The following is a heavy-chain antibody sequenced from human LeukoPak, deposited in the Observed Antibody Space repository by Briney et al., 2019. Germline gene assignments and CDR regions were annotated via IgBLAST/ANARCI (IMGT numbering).Heavy chain of an antibody. CDR1: GFTFRNYG. CDR2: VSYDGGTT. D-gene: IGHD6-25*01. V-gene: IGHV3-30*18. CDR3: AKEPNSYSSGWYFED. J-gene: IGHJ1*01. Sequence: PGGSLRLSCAASGFTFRNYGMQWVRQAPGKGLEWVAVVSYDGGTTFYADSAKGRFTISRDNSKNTLDLQMFSLRVEDTAVYYCAKEPNSYSSGWYFEDWGQGTLVTVSS.